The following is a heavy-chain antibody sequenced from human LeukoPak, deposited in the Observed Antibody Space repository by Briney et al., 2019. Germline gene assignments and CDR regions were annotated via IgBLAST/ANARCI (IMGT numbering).Heavy chain of an antibody. CDR1: GFTFGSYS. CDR3: ARYDFWSGDSGADYYYMDV. V-gene: IGHV3-21*04. Sequence: GGSLRLSCAASGFTFGSYSMNWVRQAPGKGLEWVSSISSSSSYIYYADSVKGRFTISRDNAKNSLYLQMNSLRAEDTAVCYCARYDFWSGDSGADYYYMDVWGKGTTVTVSS. D-gene: IGHD3-3*01. J-gene: IGHJ6*03. CDR2: ISSSSSYI.